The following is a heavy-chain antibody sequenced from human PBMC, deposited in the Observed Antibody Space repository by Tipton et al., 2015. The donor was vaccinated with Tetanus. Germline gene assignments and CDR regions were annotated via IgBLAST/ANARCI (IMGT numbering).Heavy chain of an antibody. D-gene: IGHD2-8*01. Sequence: VQLVQSGGEVKKPGESLKISCKGSGYIFNNYWIGWVRQKPGKGLEWIGIIYPGDSDTRYSPSFQGPVTISVDKSINTAYLQWGSLKASGTSMFFCARANCTDGVCNFDFWGQGALVTVAS. CDR3: ARANCTDGVCNFDF. CDR2: IYPGDSDT. CDR1: GYIFNNYW. J-gene: IGHJ4*02. V-gene: IGHV5-51*01.